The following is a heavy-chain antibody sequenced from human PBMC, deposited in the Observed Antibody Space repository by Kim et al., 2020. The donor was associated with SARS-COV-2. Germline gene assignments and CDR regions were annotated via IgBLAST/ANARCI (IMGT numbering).Heavy chain of an antibody. D-gene: IGHD3-22*01. CDR3: ARGSYYDSSVPFDY. J-gene: IGHJ4*02. V-gene: IGHV1-18*01. Sequence: ARELQGRVTMNTDTSASTAYMELRSLRSDDTAVYYCARGSYYDSSVPFDYWGQGTLVTVSS.